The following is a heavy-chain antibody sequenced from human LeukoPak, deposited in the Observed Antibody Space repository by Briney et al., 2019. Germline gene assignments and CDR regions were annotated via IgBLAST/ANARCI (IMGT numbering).Heavy chain of an antibody. V-gene: IGHV4-39*07. J-gene: IGHJ4*02. D-gene: IGHD5-12*01. CDR1: GGSISSSSYY. CDR2: IYYSGST. Sequence: SETLSLTCTVSGGSISSSSYYWGWIRQPPGKGLEWIGSIYYSGSTYYNPSLKSRVTISVDTSKNQFSLKLSSVTAADTAVYYCARAPGLYSGYDPSEPFFDYWGQGTLVTVSS. CDR3: ARAPGLYSGYDPSEPFFDY.